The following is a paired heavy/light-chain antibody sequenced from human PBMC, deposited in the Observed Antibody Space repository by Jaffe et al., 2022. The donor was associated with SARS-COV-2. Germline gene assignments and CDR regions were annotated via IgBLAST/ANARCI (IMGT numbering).Light chain of an antibody. J-gene: IGKJ2*01. V-gene: IGKV2-28*01. CDR1: QSLLHSNGYDY. CDR2: LSS. CDR3: MQGLQPPYT. Sequence: DIVMTQSPLSLSVTPGEPASISCRSSQSLLHSNGYDYFGWYLQKPGQSPQLLIYLSSYRASGVPDRFSGSGSGTDFTLHISRVQAEDVGIYYCMQGLQPPYTFGHGTRLEI.
Heavy chain of an antibody. D-gene: IGHD2-15*01. J-gene: IGHJ4*02. V-gene: IGHV1-46*01. CDR1: GYIFTSFH. CDR2: ISPSGADT. CDR3: AGDRGTCRGGSCNDLLY. Sequence: QVLLVQSGAEVKEPGASVKLSCKASGYIFTSFHIHWVRQAPGQGPEWLGVISPSGADTTYAQKSQGRITLTRDTSTSTVYMEMSSLRDEDTAIYYCAGDRGTCRGGSCNDLLYWGQGTLVVVSS.